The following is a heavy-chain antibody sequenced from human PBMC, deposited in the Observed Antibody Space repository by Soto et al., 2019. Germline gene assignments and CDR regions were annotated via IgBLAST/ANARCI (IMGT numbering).Heavy chain of an antibody. J-gene: IGHJ6*02. Sequence: PSETLSLTCTVSGGSISSSSYYWGWIRQPPGKGLEWIGSIYYSGSTYYNPSLKSRVTISVDTSKNQFSLKLSSVTAADTAVYYCARGPMVRGVIYADRAAGMDVWGQGTTVTVS. CDR2: IYYSGST. CDR3: ARGPMVRGVIYADRAAGMDV. CDR1: GGSISSSSYY. D-gene: IGHD3-10*01. V-gene: IGHV4-39*01.